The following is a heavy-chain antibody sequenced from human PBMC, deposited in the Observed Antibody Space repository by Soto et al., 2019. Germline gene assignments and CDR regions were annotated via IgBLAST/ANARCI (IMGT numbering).Heavy chain of an antibody. CDR3: ARELPPQVY. Sequence: QVQLVQSGAEVKKPGASVKVSCKASGYTFTSYGISWVRQATGQGLEWMGWIRPYNGNTNYAQKLQGRVTMTPDTSTSTAYMELMSLRSDDTAGYYCARELPPQVYGGQGTMVTVSS. CDR1: GYTFTSYG. CDR2: IRPYNGNT. V-gene: IGHV1-18*01. J-gene: IGHJ4*02.